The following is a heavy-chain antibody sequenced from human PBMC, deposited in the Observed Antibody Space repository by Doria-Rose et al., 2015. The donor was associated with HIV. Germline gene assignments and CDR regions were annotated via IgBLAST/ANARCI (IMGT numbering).Heavy chain of an antibody. J-gene: IGHJ4*02. D-gene: IGHD6-13*01. Sequence: ESGPLLVKPTETLTLTRTVSGGSLSSPGMGVSWIRQPPGKALEWLANIFSDDERSYKTSLKSRLTNSRGTSKSQVVLTMTDMDPVDTATYYCARIKSSRWYHKYYFDFWGQGTLVIVSA. V-gene: IGHV2-26*01. CDR1: GGSLSSPGMG. CDR3: ARIKSSRWYHKYYFDF. CDR2: IFSDDER.